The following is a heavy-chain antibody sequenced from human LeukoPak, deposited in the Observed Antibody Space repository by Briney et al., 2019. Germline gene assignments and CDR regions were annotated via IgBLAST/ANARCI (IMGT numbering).Heavy chain of an antibody. D-gene: IGHD1-1*01. V-gene: IGHV3-13*01. Sequence: TGGSLRLSCAASGFTFSSYDMHWVRQATGKGLEWVSAIGTAGDTYYPGSVKGRFTISRENAKNSLYLQMNSLRAGDTAVYYCARVATTSDAFDIWGRGTMVTVSS. CDR3: ARVATTSDAFDI. J-gene: IGHJ3*02. CDR1: GFTFSSYD. CDR2: IGTAGDT.